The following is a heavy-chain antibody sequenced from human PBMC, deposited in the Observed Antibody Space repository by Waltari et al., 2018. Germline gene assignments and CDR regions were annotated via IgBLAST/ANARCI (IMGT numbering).Heavy chain of an antibody. Sequence: EVQLLDSGGGLVQPGGSLRLSCAASGFTFSSYAMSWVRPAPGKGLEWVSAISASGGSTYYADSVKGRFTIARDNSRNTLYLQMNGLGAEDTAEYYCAKDYTSSGWGYDAFDIWGQGTMVTVSS. CDR1: GFTFSSYA. CDR2: ISASGGST. V-gene: IGHV3-23*01. CDR3: AKDYTSSGWGYDAFDI. J-gene: IGHJ3*02. D-gene: IGHD6-19*01.